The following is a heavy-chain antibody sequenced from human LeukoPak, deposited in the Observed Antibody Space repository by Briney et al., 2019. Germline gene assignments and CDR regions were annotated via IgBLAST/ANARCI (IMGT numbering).Heavy chain of an antibody. CDR2: IRYDGSNK. CDR3: ACSRYYDSSGYCFDY. D-gene: IGHD3-22*01. J-gene: IGHJ4*02. CDR1: GFTFSSYW. Sequence: GGSLRLSCAASGFTFSSYWMSWVRQAPGKGLEWVAFIRYDGSNKYYADSVKGRFTISRDNSKNTLYLQMNSLRAEDTAVYYCACSRYYDSSGYCFDYWGQGTLVTVSS. V-gene: IGHV3-30*02.